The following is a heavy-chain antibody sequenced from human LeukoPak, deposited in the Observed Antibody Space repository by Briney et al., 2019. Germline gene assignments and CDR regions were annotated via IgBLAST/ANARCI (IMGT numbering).Heavy chain of an antibody. CDR3: AKDPTIKGVQLVPYFDY. J-gene: IGHJ4*02. CDR1: GFTFSSYG. CDR2: IRYDGSNK. D-gene: IGHD6-6*01. V-gene: IGHV3-30*02. Sequence: GGSLRLSCAASGFTFSSYGMHWVRQAPGKGLEWVAFIRYDGSNKYYADSVKGRFTISRDNSKNTLYLQMNSLRAEDTAVYYCAKDPTIKGVQLVPYFDYWGQGTLVTVSS.